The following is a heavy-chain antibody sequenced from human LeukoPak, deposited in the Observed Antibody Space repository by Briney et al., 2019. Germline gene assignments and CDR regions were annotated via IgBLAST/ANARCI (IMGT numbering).Heavy chain of an antibody. V-gene: IGHV3-13*01. Sequence: GGSLRLSCAASGFTFSSNDMHWVPQATEKGLEWVSGIGVAGDTYYTDSVKGRFTIARENARHSLYLQMNSLRAGDTAVYYCVRAAAYISGWYGIFDFWGQGTLVTVSS. J-gene: IGHJ4*02. CDR1: GFTFSSND. CDR3: VRAAAYISGWYGIFDF. CDR2: IGVAGDT. D-gene: IGHD6-19*01.